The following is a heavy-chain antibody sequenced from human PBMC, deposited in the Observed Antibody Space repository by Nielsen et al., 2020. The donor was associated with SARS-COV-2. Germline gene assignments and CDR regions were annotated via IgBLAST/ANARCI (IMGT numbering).Heavy chain of an antibody. Sequence: SETLSLTCTVSGGSISSYYWSWIRQPPAPGLEWIWYIYYSWSTYYNHSLKSRVTISVDTSTNQFSLKLSSVTAADTAVYYCARVRAITIFGVVNWFDPWGQGTLVTVSS. CDR3: ARVRAITIFGVVNWFDP. CDR2: IYYSWST. CDR1: GGSISSYY. V-gene: IGHV4-59*12. D-gene: IGHD3-3*01. J-gene: IGHJ5*02.